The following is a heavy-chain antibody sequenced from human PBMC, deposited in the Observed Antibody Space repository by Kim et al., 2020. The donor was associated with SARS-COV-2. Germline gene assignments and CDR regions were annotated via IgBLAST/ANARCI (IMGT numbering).Heavy chain of an antibody. CDR3: AILNVDTAMVTVDY. J-gene: IGHJ4*02. Sequence: AQKFQGRVTMTRDTSISTAYMELSRLRSDDTAVYYCAILNVDTAMVTVDYWGQGTLVTVSS. V-gene: IGHV1-2*02. D-gene: IGHD5-18*01.